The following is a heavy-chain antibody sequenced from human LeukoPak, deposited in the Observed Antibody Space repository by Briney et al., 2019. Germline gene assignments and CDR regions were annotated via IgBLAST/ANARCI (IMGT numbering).Heavy chain of an antibody. V-gene: IGHV3-23*01. CDR3: ANGACSGGSCYSDVPFDY. CDR2: ITYTGVNT. J-gene: IGHJ4*02. CDR1: GFTFSSYA. D-gene: IGHD2-15*01. Sequence: GGSLRLSCAASGFTFSSYAMNWVRQAPGKGLEWVSAITYTGVNTYYADSVKGRFTISRDNSKNTLYLQMNTLRAEDTAVYYRANGACSGGSCYSDVPFDYWGQGTLVTVSS.